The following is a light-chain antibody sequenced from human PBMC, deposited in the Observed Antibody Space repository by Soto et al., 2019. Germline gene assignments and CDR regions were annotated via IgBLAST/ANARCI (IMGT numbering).Light chain of an antibody. J-gene: IGLJ1*01. Sequence: QSALTQPASVSGSPGQSITISCTGTSSDVGGYNYVSWYQQRPGKAPKLMIYDVSNRPSGVSNRFSGSKSGNTASLTISGLQAEDEADYYCSSYTSSSSYVFGTGTKVTV. V-gene: IGLV2-14*01. CDR2: DVS. CDR3: SSYTSSSSYV. CDR1: SSDVGGYNY.